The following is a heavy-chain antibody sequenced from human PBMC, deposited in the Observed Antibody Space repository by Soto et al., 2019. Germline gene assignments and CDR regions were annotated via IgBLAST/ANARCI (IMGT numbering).Heavy chain of an antibody. Sequence: PSETLSPTCTVSGGSISSCDYYWSWIRQPPGKGLEWIGYIYYSGSTYYNPSLKSRVTISVDTSKNQFSLKLSSVTAADTAVYYCARVGGFGATTIDYWGQGTLVTVSS. J-gene: IGHJ4*02. CDR3: ARVGGFGATTIDY. D-gene: IGHD3-10*01. CDR2: IYYSGST. CDR1: GGSISSCDYY. V-gene: IGHV4-30-4*01.